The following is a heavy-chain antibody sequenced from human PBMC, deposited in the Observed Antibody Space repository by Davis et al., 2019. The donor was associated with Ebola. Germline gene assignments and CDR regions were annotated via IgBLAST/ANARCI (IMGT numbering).Heavy chain of an antibody. CDR2: IKSKTDGGTT. D-gene: IGHD5-24*01. J-gene: IGHJ4*02. CDR3: ARDSREMATNY. CDR1: GFTFSNAW. Sequence: GGSLRLSCAASGFTFSNAWMSWVRQAPGKGLEWVGRIKSKTDGGTTDYAAPVKGRFTISRDDSKNTLYLQMNSLRAEDTAVYYCARDSREMATNYWGQGALVTVSS. V-gene: IGHV3-15*05.